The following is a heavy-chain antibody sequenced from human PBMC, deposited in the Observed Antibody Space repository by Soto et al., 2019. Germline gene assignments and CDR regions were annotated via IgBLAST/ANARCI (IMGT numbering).Heavy chain of an antibody. J-gene: IGHJ4*02. D-gene: IGHD6-19*01. V-gene: IGHV3-74*01. CDR3: AREKAVAGTTFDY. CDR1: GFSLSNYW. Sequence: EVQLVESGGGSVQPGGSLRLSCAVSGFSLSNYWMHWVRQAPGKGLVWVSRIQSDGSSTNYADSVKGRFTISRDNAKNTLYLQMDSLRVEDTAVYYCAREKAVAGTTFDYWGQGTLVTVSS. CDR2: IQSDGSST.